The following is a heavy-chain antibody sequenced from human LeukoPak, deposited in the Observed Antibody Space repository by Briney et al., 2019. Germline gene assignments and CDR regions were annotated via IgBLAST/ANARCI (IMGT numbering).Heavy chain of an antibody. CDR1: GFTFSNYS. Sequence: GGSLRLSCAASGFTFSNYSMNWVRQAPGKGLEWVSSISSSSSYIYYENSVKGRFTTSRDNAKNPLYLQMNSLRAEDTAVYYCARVLDYWGQGTLVTVSS. J-gene: IGHJ4*02. CDR2: ISSSSSYI. CDR3: ARVLDY. V-gene: IGHV3-21*01.